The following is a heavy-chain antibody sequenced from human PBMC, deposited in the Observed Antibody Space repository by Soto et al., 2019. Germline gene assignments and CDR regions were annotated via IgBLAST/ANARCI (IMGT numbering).Heavy chain of an antibody. V-gene: IGHV4-30-4*01. CDR3: ASLVVPAAKFDY. CDR1: GGSISSGHYY. Sequence: KTXGTLSLTCTVSGGSISSGHYYWSWIRQPPGKGLEWIGYIYYSGSTYYNPSLKSRVTISVDTSKNQFSLKLSSVTAADTAVYYCASLVVPAAKFDYWGQGTLVTVSS. J-gene: IGHJ4*02. D-gene: IGHD2-2*01. CDR2: IYYSGST.